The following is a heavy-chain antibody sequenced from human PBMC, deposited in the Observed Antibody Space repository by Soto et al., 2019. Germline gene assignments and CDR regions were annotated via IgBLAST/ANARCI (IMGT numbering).Heavy chain of an antibody. Sequence: ASVKVSCKASGYTFTSYAMHWVRQAPGQRLEWMGWINAGNGNTKYSQKFQGRVTITRDTSASTAYMELSSLRSEDTAVYYCARWKTDYYDSSGYYYAYYFDYWGQGTLDTVSS. CDR2: INAGNGNT. D-gene: IGHD3-22*01. CDR1: GYTFTSYA. V-gene: IGHV1-3*01. CDR3: ARWKTDYYDSSGYYYAYYFDY. J-gene: IGHJ4*02.